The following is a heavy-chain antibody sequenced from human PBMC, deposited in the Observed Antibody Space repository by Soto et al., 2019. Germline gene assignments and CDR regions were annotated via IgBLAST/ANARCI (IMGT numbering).Heavy chain of an antibody. CDR3: AREVWMAGVYYGMDV. Sequence: SETLSLTCTVSGGSISSYYWSWIRQPPGKGFEWIWYIYYSGSTYYNPSLKSRVTISVDTSKNQFSLKLSSVTAADTAVYYCAREVWMAGVYYGMDVWGQGTTVTVSS. V-gene: IGHV4-59*01. CDR2: IYYSGST. D-gene: IGHD5-12*01. CDR1: GGSISSYY. J-gene: IGHJ6*02.